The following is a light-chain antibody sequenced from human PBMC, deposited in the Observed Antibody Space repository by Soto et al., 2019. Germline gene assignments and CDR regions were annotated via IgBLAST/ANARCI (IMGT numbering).Light chain of an antibody. V-gene: IGKV1-5*03. J-gene: IGKJ1*01. CDR1: QTISSW. Sequence: DIQMTQSPSTLPASVGDRGTITCRASQTISSWLSWCQQKPGTAPKLLIYKASTLKSGVPSRFSGSGSGTEFTLTIISLQPDDFATYYCQHYNSYSEAFGQGTKVDI. CDR3: QHYNSYSEA. CDR2: KAS.